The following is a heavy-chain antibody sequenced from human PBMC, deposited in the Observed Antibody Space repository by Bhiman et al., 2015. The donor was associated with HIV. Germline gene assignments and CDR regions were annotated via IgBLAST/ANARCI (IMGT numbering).Heavy chain of an antibody. CDR3: GKWGYDFWSGYYRAADY. CDR1: GFTFSTSG. J-gene: IGHJ4*02. D-gene: IGHD3-3*01. Sequence: QVQLVESGGGVVQPGRSLRLSCAASGFTFSTSGMHWVRQAPGKGMEWVAVISYDGSNKYYADSVKGRFTISRDNSKNTLYLQMNSLRAEDTAVYYCGKWGYDFWSGYYRAADYWGQGTLISVSS. V-gene: IGHV3-30*18. CDR2: ISYDGSNK.